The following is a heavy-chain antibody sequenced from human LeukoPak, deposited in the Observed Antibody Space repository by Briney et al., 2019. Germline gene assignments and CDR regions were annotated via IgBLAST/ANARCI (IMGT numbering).Heavy chain of an antibody. Sequence: GGTLRLSCAASGFTFSSYAMSWVRQAPGKGLEGVSDISGSGGSTYYADSVKGRFPISRDNSKNTLYLQMNSLRAEDTAVYYCARTYYYDSSGYYFDYWGQGTLGTVSS. CDR3: ARTYYYDSSGYYFDY. V-gene: IGHV3-23*01. J-gene: IGHJ4*02. CDR1: GFTFSSYA. CDR2: ISGSGGST. D-gene: IGHD3-22*01.